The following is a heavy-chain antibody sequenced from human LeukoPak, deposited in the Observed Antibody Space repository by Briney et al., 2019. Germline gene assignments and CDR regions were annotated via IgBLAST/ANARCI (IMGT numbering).Heavy chain of an antibody. CDR1: GGTFSSYA. Sequence: SVKVSCKASGGTFSSYAISWVRQAPGQGLEWMGRIIPILGIANYAQKFQGRVTITADKSTSTAYMELGSLRSEDTAVYYCARRGGYSYGYGMDVWGQGTTVTVSS. D-gene: IGHD5-18*01. V-gene: IGHV1-69*04. CDR3: ARRGGYSYGYGMDV. J-gene: IGHJ6*02. CDR2: IIPILGIA.